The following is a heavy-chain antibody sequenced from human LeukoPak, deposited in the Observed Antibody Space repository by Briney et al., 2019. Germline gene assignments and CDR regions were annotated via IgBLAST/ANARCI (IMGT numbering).Heavy chain of an antibody. J-gene: IGHJ4*02. D-gene: IGHD3-3*01. CDR3: ARHSGMVDRHFSH. V-gene: IGHV4-39*01. CDR2: MSYGGPS. Sequence: PSETLSLTCNVSGGSIVISSYYWGWVRQSPGKGLEWIGSMSYGGPSYYNPSLKSRVTMSVDTSKNTFSRKVTSVTAADTGVYFCARHSGMVDRHFSHWGQGILVPVSS. CDR1: GGSIVISSYY.